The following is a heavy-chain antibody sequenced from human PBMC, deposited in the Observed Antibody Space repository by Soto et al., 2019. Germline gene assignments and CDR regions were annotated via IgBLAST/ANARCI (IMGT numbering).Heavy chain of an antibody. J-gene: IGHJ4*02. CDR2: ISAYNGNT. CDR3: ARDDITVAGNFDY. V-gene: IGHV1-18*01. D-gene: IGHD6-19*01. CDR1: GYTYFNYG. Sequence: ASGKVSCKASGYTYFNYGISWGRQAPGQGLEGMGWISAYNGNTNHAQKLQGRVPMTTDTSTSAAYMELRSLRSDDTAVYYCARDDITVAGNFDYWGQGTLVTVTS.